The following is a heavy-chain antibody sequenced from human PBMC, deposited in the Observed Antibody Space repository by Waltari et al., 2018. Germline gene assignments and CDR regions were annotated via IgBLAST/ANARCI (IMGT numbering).Heavy chain of an antibody. Sequence: QVQLVQSEVEVKKPGASVTVSCKASGYTFNSYYISWARQAPGQGLEGMGWIKTYNAYTHYAQSLQGRVAMTTDTSMSTAYMELESLRSDDTAVYYCARWSGHKGVDYWGQGTLGTVSS. CDR3: ARWSGHKGVDY. CDR1: GYTFNSYY. CDR2: IKTYNAYT. J-gene: IGHJ4*02. V-gene: IGHV1-18*01. D-gene: IGHD3-3*01.